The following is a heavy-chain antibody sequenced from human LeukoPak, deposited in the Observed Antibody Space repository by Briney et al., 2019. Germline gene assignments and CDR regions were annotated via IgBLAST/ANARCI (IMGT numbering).Heavy chain of an antibody. J-gene: IGHJ5*02. Sequence: AASVTVSCKASGYTFTSYGISWVRQAPGQGLEWMGGIIPILGTANYAQKFQGRVTITADEFTSTAYLELSSLRSEDTAVYYCARDRPGRYCSSTRCYMASPFDPWGQGTLVTVSS. D-gene: IGHD2-2*02. CDR1: GYTFTSYG. V-gene: IGHV1-69*13. CDR3: ARDRPGRYCSSTRCYMASPFDP. CDR2: IIPILGTA.